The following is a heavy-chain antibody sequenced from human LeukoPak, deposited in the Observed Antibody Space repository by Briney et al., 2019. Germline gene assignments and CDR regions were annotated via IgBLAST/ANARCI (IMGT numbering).Heavy chain of an antibody. V-gene: IGHV3-7*01. CDR2: IKQDGSEK. CDR3: ARDTVIAVAGNDY. J-gene: IGHJ4*02. Sequence: GGSLRLSCAASGFTFSSYWMSWVRQDPGEGLEWVANIKQDGSEKYYVDSVKGRFTISRDNAKNSLYLQMNSLRAEDTAVYYCARDTVIAVAGNDYWGQGTLVTVSS. D-gene: IGHD6-19*01. CDR1: GFTFSSYW.